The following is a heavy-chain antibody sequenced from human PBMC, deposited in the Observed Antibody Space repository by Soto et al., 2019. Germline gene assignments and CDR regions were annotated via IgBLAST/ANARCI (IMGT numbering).Heavy chain of an antibody. CDR1: GYTFTSYA. J-gene: IGHJ3*02. V-gene: IGHV1-3*01. D-gene: IGHD3-16*02. CDR3: AREYYDYVWGSYRPISPAFDI. CDR2: INAGNGNT. Sequence: ASVKVSCKASGYTFTSYAMHWVRQAPGQRLEWMGWINAGNGNTKYSQKFQGRVTITRDTSASTAYMELSSLRSEDTAVYYCAREYYDYVWGSYRPISPAFDIWGQGTMVPV.